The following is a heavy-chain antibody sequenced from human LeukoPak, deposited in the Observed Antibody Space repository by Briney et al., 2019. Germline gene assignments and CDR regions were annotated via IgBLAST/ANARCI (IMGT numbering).Heavy chain of an antibody. V-gene: IGHV3-23*01. J-gene: IGHJ4*02. CDR2: IFPSGGEI. CDR1: GFTFSTFA. D-gene: IGHD2-8*02. Sequence: GGTLRLSCAASGFTFSTFAMVWVRQPPGKGLEWVSSIFPSGGEIHYADSVRGRFTISRDNSKSTLSLQMNSLRAEDTAIYYCATYRQVLLPFESWGQGTLVTVSS. CDR3: ATYRQVLLPFES.